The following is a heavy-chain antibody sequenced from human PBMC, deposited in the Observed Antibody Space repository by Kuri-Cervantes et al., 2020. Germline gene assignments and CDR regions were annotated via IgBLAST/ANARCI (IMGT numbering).Heavy chain of an antibody. D-gene: IGHD5-12*01. CDR2: ISRDSDSM. Sequence: GESLKISCAASGFTFNNYNMNWVRQAPGKGLEWVSYISRDSDSMYYADSVKGRFTISRDNAKNALYLQINNLRAEDTAVYYCAREGSGYDSYYYYYMDVWGKGTAVTVSS. CDR1: GFTFNNYN. J-gene: IGHJ6*03. CDR3: AREGSGYDSYYYYYMDV. V-gene: IGHV3-48*01.